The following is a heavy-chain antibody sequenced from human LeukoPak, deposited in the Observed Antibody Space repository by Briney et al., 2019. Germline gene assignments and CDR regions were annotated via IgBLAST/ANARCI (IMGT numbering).Heavy chain of an antibody. CDR3: ARDSGVYSNGPNFDY. CDR1: GGSISGNY. J-gene: IGHJ4*02. CDR2: IFYSGST. Sequence: SETLSLTCTVSGGSISGNYWSWIRQPPGKGLEWIGYIFYSGSTHYNPSLKSRVTISVDTSKNQFSLKLSSVTAADTAVHYCARDSGVYSNGPNFDYWGQGTLVTVSS. D-gene: IGHD5-18*01. V-gene: IGHV4-59*01.